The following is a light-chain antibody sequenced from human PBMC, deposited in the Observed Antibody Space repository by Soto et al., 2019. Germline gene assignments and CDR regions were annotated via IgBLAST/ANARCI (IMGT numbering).Light chain of an antibody. CDR2: LNSDGSH. Sequence: QLVLTQSPSASASLGASVKLTCTLSSGHSSYAIAWHLQQPEKGPRYLMKLNSDGSHSKGDGIPDRFSGSSSGAERYLIISSLQSEDEADYYCQTWGTGIHVFGTGTKLTVL. CDR1: SGHSSYA. V-gene: IGLV4-69*01. J-gene: IGLJ1*01. CDR3: QTWGTGIHV.